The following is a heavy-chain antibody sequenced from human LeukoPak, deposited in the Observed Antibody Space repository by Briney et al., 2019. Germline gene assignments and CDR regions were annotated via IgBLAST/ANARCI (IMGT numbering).Heavy chain of an antibody. CDR2: IYTSGST. D-gene: IGHD3-22*01. Sequence: GGSLRLSCAASGFTVSSNYMSWVRQAPGKGLEWVSVIYTSGSTSYADSVKGRFTVSRDNSKNTLYLQMNSLRAEDTAVYYCARVDYDSSGYPGAFDIWGQGTMVTVSS. V-gene: IGHV3-53*01. CDR1: GFTVSSNY. J-gene: IGHJ3*02. CDR3: ARVDYDSSGYPGAFDI.